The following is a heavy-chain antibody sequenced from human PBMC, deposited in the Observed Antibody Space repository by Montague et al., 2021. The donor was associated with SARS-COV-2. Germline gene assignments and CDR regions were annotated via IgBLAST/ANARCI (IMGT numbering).Heavy chain of an antibody. V-gene: IGHV4-34*01. J-gene: IGHJ4*02. CDR3: ARGDIGAPGPPFDS. D-gene: IGHD5-12*01. CDR2: IKDNGFT. CDR1: GDSISNYY. Sequence: SETLSLTCTVSGDSISNYYWNWIRQPPGKGLEWTGEIKDNGFTSYNPSLKSRITISVDTSKNHFSLKLSSVTAADTAVYYCARGDIGAPGPPFDSWGQGTLVTVSS.